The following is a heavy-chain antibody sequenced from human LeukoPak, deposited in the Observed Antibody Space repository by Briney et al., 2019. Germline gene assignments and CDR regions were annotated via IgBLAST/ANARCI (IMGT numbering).Heavy chain of an antibody. Sequence: GESLKISCKGSGYSFTSYWIGWVRQMPGKGLEWMGIIYPGDSDTRYSPSFQGQVTISADKSISTAYLQWSSLKASDTAMYYCARQSFGDYYDSSDYYFDYWGQGTLVTVSS. CDR3: ARQSFGDYYDSSDYYFDY. CDR2: IYPGDSDT. J-gene: IGHJ4*02. V-gene: IGHV5-51*01. D-gene: IGHD3-22*01. CDR1: GYSFTSYW.